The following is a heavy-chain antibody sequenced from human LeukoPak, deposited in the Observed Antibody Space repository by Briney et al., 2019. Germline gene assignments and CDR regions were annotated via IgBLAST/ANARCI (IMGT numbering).Heavy chain of an antibody. D-gene: IGHD2-2*01. J-gene: IGHJ4*02. Sequence: GGTLRLSCAASGFTFSNYALAWVRQAPGKGQEWVSTISGSGATTYYADSVKGRFTISRDTSKNTLYLQMNSLRVEDTAVYYCARQLVVRAAFDYWGQGTLVTVSS. CDR2: ISGSGATT. CDR3: ARQLVVRAAFDY. CDR1: GFTFSNYA. V-gene: IGHV3-23*01.